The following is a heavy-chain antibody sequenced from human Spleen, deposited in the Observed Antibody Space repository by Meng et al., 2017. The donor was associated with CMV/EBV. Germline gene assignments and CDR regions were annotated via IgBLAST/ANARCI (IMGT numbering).Heavy chain of an antibody. CDR3: VRDATGGYSSWYFDL. Sequence: SGFTFGSHWRHWVRQAPGKGLMWVARIHGDGTSTTYADSVKGRITISRDNAKNTLYLQMSSLRVEDTAVYYCVRDATGGYSSWYFDLWGRGTLVTVSS. CDR1: GFTFGSHW. D-gene: IGHD6-19*01. V-gene: IGHV3-74*01. CDR2: IHGDGTST. J-gene: IGHJ2*01.